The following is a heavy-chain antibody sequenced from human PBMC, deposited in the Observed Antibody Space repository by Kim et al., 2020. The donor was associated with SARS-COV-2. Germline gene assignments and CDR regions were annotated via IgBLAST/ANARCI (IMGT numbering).Heavy chain of an antibody. D-gene: IGHD6-13*01. V-gene: IGHV3-9*01. CDR3: AKDMVSSWYKGIFDY. Sequence: DSVKGRFTISRDNAKNSLYLQMNSLRAEDTALYYCAKDMVSSWYKGIFDYWGQGTLVTVSS. J-gene: IGHJ4*02.